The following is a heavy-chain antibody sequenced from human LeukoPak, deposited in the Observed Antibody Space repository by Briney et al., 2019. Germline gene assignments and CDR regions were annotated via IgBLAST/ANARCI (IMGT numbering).Heavy chain of an antibody. J-gene: IGHJ5*02. V-gene: IGHV4-30-4*08. CDR3: ARGITMVRGVLDP. CDR2: IYYSGST. CDR1: GGSISSGDYY. Sequence: SETLSLTCTVSGGSISSGDYYWSWIRQPPGKGLEWIGYIYYSGSTYYNPSLKSRVTISVDTSKDQFSLKLSSVTAADTAVYYCARGITMVRGVLDPWGQGTLVTVSS. D-gene: IGHD3-10*01.